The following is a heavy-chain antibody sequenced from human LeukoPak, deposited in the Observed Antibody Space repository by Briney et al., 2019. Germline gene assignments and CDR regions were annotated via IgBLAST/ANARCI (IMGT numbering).Heavy chain of an antibody. D-gene: IGHD2/OR15-2a*01. CDR3: ARDNAGNIDY. CDR2: INTNTGNP. CDR1: GYTFTSNA. J-gene: IGHJ4*02. V-gene: IGHV7-4-1*02. Sequence: ASVKVSCKASGYTFTSNAMNWVRQAPGQGLELMGWINTNTGNPTYAQGFAGRFVFSLDTSVSTAYLQISSLKAEDTAVYYCARDNAGNIDYWGQGTLVTVSS.